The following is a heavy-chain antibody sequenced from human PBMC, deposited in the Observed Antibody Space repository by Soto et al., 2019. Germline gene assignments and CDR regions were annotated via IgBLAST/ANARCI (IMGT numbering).Heavy chain of an antibody. Sequence: PGGSLRLSCAASGFTFSSYSMNWVRQAPGKGLEWVSSISSSSSYIYYADSVKGRFTISRDNAKNSLYLQMNSLRAEDTAVYYCALENDHTIAGVDPWGQGTLVTVSS. CDR1: GFTFSSYS. V-gene: IGHV3-21*01. J-gene: IGHJ5*02. CDR3: ALENDHTIAGVDP. D-gene: IGHD2-21*01. CDR2: ISSSSSYI.